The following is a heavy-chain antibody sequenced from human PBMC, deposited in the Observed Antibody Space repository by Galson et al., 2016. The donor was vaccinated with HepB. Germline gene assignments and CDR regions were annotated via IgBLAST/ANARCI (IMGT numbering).Heavy chain of an antibody. J-gene: IGHJ2*01. CDR1: GGSFSRNA. Sequence: SVKVSCKASGGSFSRNAISWVRQAPGQGLEWMGGIIPSFGTPTYAQKFQGRLTISASEFTSTGYMERNSLRSEDTAVYYCARGLGKFWYFELWGRDTLVTVSS. CDR3: ARGLGKFWYFEL. CDR2: IIPSFGTP. D-gene: IGHD1-1*01. V-gene: IGHV1-69*13.